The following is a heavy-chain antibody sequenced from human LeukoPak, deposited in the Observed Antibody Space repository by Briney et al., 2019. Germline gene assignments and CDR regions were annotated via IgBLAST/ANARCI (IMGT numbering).Heavy chain of an antibody. CDR3: ARDHCSSNSCFFDY. Sequence: PGGSLRLSCAASGFTFSSYEMNWVRQAPGKGLEWLSYISACGTTTYQADSVKGRFTSSRDNAKKSLYLQMNSLRAEDTAVYYCARDHCSSNSCFFDYWGQGTLVTVSP. D-gene: IGHD2-2*01. J-gene: IGHJ4*02. CDR1: GFTFSSYE. V-gene: IGHV3-48*03. CDR2: ISACGTTT.